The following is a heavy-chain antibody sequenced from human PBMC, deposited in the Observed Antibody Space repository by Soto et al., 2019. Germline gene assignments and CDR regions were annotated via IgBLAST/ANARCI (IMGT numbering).Heavy chain of an antibody. CDR1: GNSVSSGTYS. D-gene: IGHD2-21*02. V-gene: IGHV4-61*01. CDR2: IYYSGST. J-gene: IGHJ4*01. Sequence: QVQLQESGPGLVKPSETLSLTCHVSGNSVSSGTYSWSWIRQSPGKGLEWIGNIYYSGSTDYNSALKSRVSISLDTSKNQFSLKLNSVTAADTAMYYCARVWVTQYDCWGHGTLVTVSS. CDR3: ARVWVTQYDC.